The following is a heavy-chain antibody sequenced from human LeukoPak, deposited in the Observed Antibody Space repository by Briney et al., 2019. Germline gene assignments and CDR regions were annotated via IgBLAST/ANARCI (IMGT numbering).Heavy chain of an antibody. CDR2: ISWNSGSI. CDR1: GFTFDDYA. D-gene: IGHD3-3*01. V-gene: IGHV3-9*01. J-gene: IGHJ4*02. CDR3: AKMTYYDFWSGYEYYFDY. Sequence: PGRSLRLSCAASGFTFDDYAMHRVRQAPGKDLEWVSGISWNSGSIGYADSVKGRFTISRDNAKNSLYLQMNSLRAEDTALYYCAKMTYYDFWSGYEYYFDYWGQGTLVTVSS.